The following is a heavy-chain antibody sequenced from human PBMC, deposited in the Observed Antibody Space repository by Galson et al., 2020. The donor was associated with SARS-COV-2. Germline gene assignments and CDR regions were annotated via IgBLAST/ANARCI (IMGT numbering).Heavy chain of an antibody. CDR2: ISSSVTST. CDR3: ARDPRVWFGDDDTFDM. D-gene: IGHD3-10*01. Sequence: GESLKISCVASGFRFITYSMKWVRKAPGKGLEWVSSISSSVTSTYYSDSVKGRFTISRDNAVNSLYLHMNNLRPEDTAVYYCARDPRVWFGDDDTFDMWGPGTMVTVSS. J-gene: IGHJ3*02. CDR1: GFRFITYS. V-gene: IGHV3-21*06.